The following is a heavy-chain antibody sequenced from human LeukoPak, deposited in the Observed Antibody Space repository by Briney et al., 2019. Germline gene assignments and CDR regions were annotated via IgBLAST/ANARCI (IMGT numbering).Heavy chain of an antibody. CDR3: ARDPSDIVVVPAAHAYFDL. J-gene: IGHJ2*01. V-gene: IGHV4-59*01. CDR2: IYYSGST. D-gene: IGHD2-2*01. CDR1: GGSISSYY. Sequence: PSETLSLTCTVSGGSISSYYWSWSRQPPGKGLEWIGYIYYSGSTNYNPSLKSRVTISVDTSKNRFSLKLSSVTAADTAVYYCARDPSDIVVVPAAHAYFDLWGRGTLVTVSS.